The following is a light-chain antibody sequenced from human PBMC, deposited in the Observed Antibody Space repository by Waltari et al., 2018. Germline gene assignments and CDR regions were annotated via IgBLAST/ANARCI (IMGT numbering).Light chain of an antibody. CDR3: QSYDSSLSGCYV. V-gene: IGLV1-40*01. CDR1: SSNIGAGYD. J-gene: IGLJ1*01. CDR2: DNT. Sequence: QSVLTQPPSVSGAPGQRVTISCTGSSSNIGAGYDVHWYQKLPGTAPKLLIYDNTNRPSGFPDRFSGSKSGTSASLAITGRQAEDEADYYCQSYDSSLSGCYVFGTGTRVTVL.